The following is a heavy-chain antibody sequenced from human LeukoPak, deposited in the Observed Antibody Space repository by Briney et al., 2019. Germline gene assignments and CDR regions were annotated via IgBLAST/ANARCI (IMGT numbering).Heavy chain of an antibody. D-gene: IGHD3-22*01. CDR3: TTTYYYDSSPGSFDY. CDR2: LKSKTDGGVT. J-gene: IGHJ4*02. V-gene: IGHV3-15*01. CDR1: GFTSSNAW. Sequence: GGSLRLSCAASGFTSSNAWMNWVRQAPGKGLEWVGRLKSKTDGGVTDYAAPVKGRFTISRDDSKNTLYLQMNSLKTEDTAVYYCTTTYYYDSSPGSFDYWGQGTLVTVSS.